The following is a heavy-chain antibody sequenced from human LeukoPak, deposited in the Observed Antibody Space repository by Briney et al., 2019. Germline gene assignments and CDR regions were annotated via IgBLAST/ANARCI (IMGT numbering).Heavy chain of an antibody. V-gene: IGHV4-34*01. CDR3: ARVPHRKGTAYDY. CDR1: GGSFSGYY. J-gene: IGHJ4*02. D-gene: IGHD1-1*01. CDR2: INHSGST. Sequence: SETLSLTCAVYGGSFSGYYWSWIRQPPGKGLEWIGEINHSGSTNSNPSLKSRVTISVDTSKNQFSLKLSSVTAADTAVYYCARVPHRKGTAYDYWGQGTLVTVSS.